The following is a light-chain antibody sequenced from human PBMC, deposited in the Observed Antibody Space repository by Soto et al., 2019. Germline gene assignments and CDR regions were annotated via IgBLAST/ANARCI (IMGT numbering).Light chain of an antibody. CDR2: EGS. CDR1: SSDVGSGSHNL. V-gene: IGLV2-23*01. J-gene: IGLJ1*01. Sequence: QSALTQPASVSGSPGQSITISCTGTSSDVGSGSHNLVSWYQQRPGKVPKLMIYEGSKRPSGVSNRFSGSKSGYTASLTISGLQAEDEADYFCCSYEGSFTYVFGTGTKVTLL. CDR3: CSYEGSFTYV.